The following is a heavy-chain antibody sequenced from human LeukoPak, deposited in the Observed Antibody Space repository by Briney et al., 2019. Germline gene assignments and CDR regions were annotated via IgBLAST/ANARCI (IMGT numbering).Heavy chain of an antibody. CDR1: GGSISSYY. Sequence: PSETLSLTCTVSGGSISSYYWSWIRQPPGKGLEWIGYIYTSGSTNYNPSLESRVTISVDTSKNQFSLKLSSVTAADTAVYYCARWIAAAGKGVNWFDPWGQGTLVTVSS. D-gene: IGHD6-13*01. J-gene: IGHJ5*02. CDR2: IYTSGST. CDR3: ARWIAAAGKGVNWFDP. V-gene: IGHV4-4*09.